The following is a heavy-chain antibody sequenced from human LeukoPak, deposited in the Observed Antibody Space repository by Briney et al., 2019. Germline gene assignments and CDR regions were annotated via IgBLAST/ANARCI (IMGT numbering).Heavy chain of an antibody. CDR3: ARGVYGGNLVDY. D-gene: IGHD4-23*01. Sequence: GASVKVSCKASGGTFSSYAISWVRQAPGQGLEWMGRIIPILGIANYAQEFQGRVTITADKSTSTAYMELSSLRSEDTAVYYCARGVYGGNLVDYWGQGTLVTVSS. CDR2: IIPILGIA. CDR1: GGTFSSYA. V-gene: IGHV1-69*04. J-gene: IGHJ4*02.